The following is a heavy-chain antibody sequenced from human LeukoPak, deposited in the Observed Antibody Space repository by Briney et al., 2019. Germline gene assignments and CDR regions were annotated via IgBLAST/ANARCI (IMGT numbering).Heavy chain of an antibody. CDR1: GFTFSSHS. CDR3: ARNFGGGDSSGPYY. Sequence: GGSLRLSCAASGFTFSSHSMNWVRQAPGKGLEWVSSISSSSSYIYYADSVKGRFTISRDNAKNSLYLQMNSLRAEDTAVYYCARNFGGGDSSGPYYWGQGTLVTVSS. V-gene: IGHV3-21*01. CDR2: ISSSSSYI. J-gene: IGHJ4*02. D-gene: IGHD3-22*01.